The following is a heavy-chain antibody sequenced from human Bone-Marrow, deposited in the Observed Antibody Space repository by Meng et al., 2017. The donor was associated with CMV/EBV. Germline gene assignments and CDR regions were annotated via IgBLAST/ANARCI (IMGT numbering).Heavy chain of an antibody. CDR2: IIPILGIA. CDR3: ARDTQGGWFDP. J-gene: IGHJ5*02. Sequence: SVKVSCKASGYTFSNYGINWVRQAPGQGLEWMGGIIPILGIANYAQKFQGRVTITADKSTSTAYMELSRLRSDDTAVYYCARDTQGGWFDPWGQGTLVTVSS. V-gene: IGHV1-69*10. CDR1: GYTFSNYG. D-gene: IGHD3-16*01.